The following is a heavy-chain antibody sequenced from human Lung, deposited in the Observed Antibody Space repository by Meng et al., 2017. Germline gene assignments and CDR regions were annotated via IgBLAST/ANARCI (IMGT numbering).Heavy chain of an antibody. D-gene: IGHD4-11*01. J-gene: IGHJ4*02. CDR3: ARGPTTMAHDFDY. CDR2: INHSGST. CDR1: GGSFSDYY. Sequence: QVQHQQWGAGLLKPSETLSLTCVVSGGSFSDYYWGWIRQPPGKGLEWIGEINHSGSTNYNPSLESRATISVDTSHNNLSLKLSSVTAADSAVYYCARGPTTMAHDFDYWGQGTLVTVSS. V-gene: IGHV4-34*01.